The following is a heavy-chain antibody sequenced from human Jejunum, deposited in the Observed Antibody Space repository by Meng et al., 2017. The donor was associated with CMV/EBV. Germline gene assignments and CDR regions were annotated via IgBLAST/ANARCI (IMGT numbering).Heavy chain of an antibody. V-gene: IGHV1-8*01. CDR2: MNPNNGNT. CDR3: LLTPRRVGHGMDV. J-gene: IGHJ6*02. D-gene: IGHD2-15*01. CDR1: GYTFTSSD. Sequence: SGYTFTSSDINWVRQATGQGLEWMGWMNPNNGNTGYGQKFQGRVTLTRNTAISTAYMELSSLRSEDTAVYYCLLTPRRVGHGMDVWVQGTTVTVSS.